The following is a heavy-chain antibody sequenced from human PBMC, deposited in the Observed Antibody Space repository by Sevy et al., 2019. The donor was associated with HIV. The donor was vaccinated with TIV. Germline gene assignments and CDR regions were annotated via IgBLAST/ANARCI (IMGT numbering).Heavy chain of an antibody. V-gene: IGHV3-23*01. CDR1: GFTFTSYA. D-gene: IGHD3-22*01. Sequence: GGSLRLSCAASGFTFTSYAMSWVRQAPGKGLEWVSAISGSARSTYYADSVKGRFTISRDNSKNTLYLLINSLRAEDTAIYYYSKDGHYYDSSGDYLNDFDYWGQGTLVTVSS. CDR2: ISGSARST. J-gene: IGHJ4*02. CDR3: SKDGHYYDSSGDYLNDFDY.